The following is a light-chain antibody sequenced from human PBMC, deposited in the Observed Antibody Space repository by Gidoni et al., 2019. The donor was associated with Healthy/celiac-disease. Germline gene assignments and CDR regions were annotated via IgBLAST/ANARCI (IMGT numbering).Light chain of an antibody. CDR3: QQYDNLPPLT. J-gene: IGKJ4*01. Sequence: DIQMTQSPSSLSASVGDRVTITCQASQDISNYLNWYQKKPGKAPKLLIYDASNLETGVPSRFSGSGSGTDFTFTISSLQPEDIATYYCQQYDNLPPLTFXGXTKVXIK. V-gene: IGKV1-33*01. CDR1: QDISNY. CDR2: DAS.